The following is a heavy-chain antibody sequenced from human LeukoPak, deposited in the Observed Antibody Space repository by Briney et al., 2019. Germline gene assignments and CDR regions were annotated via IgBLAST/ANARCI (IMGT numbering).Heavy chain of an antibody. D-gene: IGHD3-22*01. CDR3: ARNRGYSDGNQNWYFDL. V-gene: IGHV4-61*08. CDR1: GGSVSSDDYY. CDR2: IYYTGST. Sequence: SETLSLTCTVSGGSVSSDDYYWSWVRQPPGEGLEWIGYIYYTGSTNYNPSLKSRVTISLDTSKNQFSLKLSSVPAADTAVYYCARNRGYSDGNQNWYFDLWGRGSLVTVSS. J-gene: IGHJ2*01.